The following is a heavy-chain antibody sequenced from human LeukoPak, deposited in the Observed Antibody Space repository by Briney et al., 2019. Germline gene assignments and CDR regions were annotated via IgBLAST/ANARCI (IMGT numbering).Heavy chain of an antibody. D-gene: IGHD3-22*01. CDR3: AKTASAYYYDSSGYYSGPYYFDY. V-gene: IGHV3-23*01. Sequence: PGGSLRLSCAASGFTFSSYAMSWVRQAPGKGLERVSAISGSGGSTYYADSVKGRFTISRDNSKNTLYPQMNSLRAKDTAVYYCAKTASAYYYDSSGYYSGPYYFDYWGQGTLVTVSS. CDR1: GFTFSSYA. J-gene: IGHJ4*02. CDR2: ISGSGGST.